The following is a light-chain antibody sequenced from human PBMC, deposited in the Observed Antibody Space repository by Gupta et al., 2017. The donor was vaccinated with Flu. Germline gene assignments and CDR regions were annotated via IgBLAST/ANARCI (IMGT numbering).Light chain of an antibody. Sequence: QPVWTLPRSVSGSPGQSVTISCTGTSSDVGLYDYVSWYQHHPGKAPSLIIYDVSRRPSGVPDRFSASKSGNTASLTISGLQAEDEADYYCCSYAARNNLVFGGGTKVTVL. CDR2: DVS. V-gene: IGLV2-11*01. CDR3: CSYAARNNLV. CDR1: SSDVGLYDY. J-gene: IGLJ2*01.